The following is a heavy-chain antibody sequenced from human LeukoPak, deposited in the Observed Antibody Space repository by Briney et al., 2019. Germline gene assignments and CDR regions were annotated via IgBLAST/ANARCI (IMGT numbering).Heavy chain of an antibody. V-gene: IGHV3-11*01. Sequence: GGPLRLSCAASGFTYSDYYMSWLRQAPGKGVEWVSYISSSGSTIYYAASVKGLFTISRDNAKTPLYLQMTSLRAEDTAVYYCARRRGYDFWSGYLDYWGQGTLVTVSS. D-gene: IGHD3-3*01. CDR3: ARRRGYDFWSGYLDY. CDR2: ISSSGSTI. CDR1: GFTYSDYY. J-gene: IGHJ4*02.